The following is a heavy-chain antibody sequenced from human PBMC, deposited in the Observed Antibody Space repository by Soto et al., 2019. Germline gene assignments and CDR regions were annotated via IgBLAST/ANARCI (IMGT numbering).Heavy chain of an antibody. D-gene: IGHD4-17*01. Sequence: EVQLLETGGGLVQPGGSLRLSCAASGFTFSNYAMNWVRQAPGKGLEWLSGISGSGGSTYFADSVKGRSTISRDNSKNTLYLEMKSLRAEDTAVYYCAKDSLTVTPDWFDSWGQGTLVTVSS. V-gene: IGHV3-23*01. CDR2: ISGSGGST. CDR1: GFTFSNYA. J-gene: IGHJ5*01. CDR3: AKDSLTVTPDWFDS.